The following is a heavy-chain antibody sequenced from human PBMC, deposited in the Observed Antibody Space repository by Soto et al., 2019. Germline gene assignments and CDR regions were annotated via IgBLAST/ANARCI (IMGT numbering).Heavy chain of an antibody. D-gene: IGHD5-12*01. V-gene: IGHV3-23*01. Sequence: GVSLRLSCAASGFSFDTYAMSWVRQAPGKGLEWVSSISGSGGNTYYADSVKGRFTISRDNSKNIYLQMTSLRAEDTALYYCAKLGMTTINRDYWGQGTQVTVSS. CDR3: AKLGMTTINRDY. CDR2: ISGSGGNT. CDR1: GFSFDTYA. J-gene: IGHJ4*02.